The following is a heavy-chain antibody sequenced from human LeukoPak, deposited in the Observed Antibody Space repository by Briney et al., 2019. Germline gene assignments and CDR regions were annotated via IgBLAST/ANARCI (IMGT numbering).Heavy chain of an antibody. CDR1: GFTFSTYS. CDR3: ASQMSY. D-gene: IGHD5-24*01. J-gene: IGHJ4*02. Sequence: GGSLRLSCTASGFTFSTYSMNWVRQAPGKGLEWVSYVSRSGSTIYYADSVKGRFTISRDNAKNSLYLQMNSLRAEDTAVYYCASQMSYWGQGTLVTVSS. V-gene: IGHV3-48*04. CDR2: VSRSGSTI.